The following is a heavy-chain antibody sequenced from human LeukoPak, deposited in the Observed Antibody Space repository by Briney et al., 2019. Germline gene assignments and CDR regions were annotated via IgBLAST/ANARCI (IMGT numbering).Heavy chain of an antibody. CDR2: ISSSSSYI. CDR3: ARGDGATPPDAFDI. CDR1: GFTFSSYS. D-gene: IGHD3-16*01. Sequence: GSLRLSCAASGFTFSSYSMNWVRQAPGKGLQWVSSISSSSSYIYYADSVKGRFTISRDNAKNSLYLQMNSLRGEDTAVYYCARGDGATPPDAFDIWGQGTMATVSP. J-gene: IGHJ3*02. V-gene: IGHV3-21*01.